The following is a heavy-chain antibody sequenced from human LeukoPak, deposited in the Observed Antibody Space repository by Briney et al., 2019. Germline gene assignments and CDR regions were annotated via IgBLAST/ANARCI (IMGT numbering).Heavy chain of an antibody. D-gene: IGHD2-21*01. J-gene: IGHJ6*02. CDR3: ARAAIESYYYYYGMDV. CDR2: IKQDGSEK. CDR1: GFTFSSYW. Sequence: GGSLRLSCAASGFTFSSYWMSWVRQAPGKGLEWVANIKQDGSEKYYVDSVKGRFTISRDNAKNSLYLQMNSLRAEDMAVYYCARAAIESYYYYYGMDVWGQGTTVTVSS. V-gene: IGHV3-7*01.